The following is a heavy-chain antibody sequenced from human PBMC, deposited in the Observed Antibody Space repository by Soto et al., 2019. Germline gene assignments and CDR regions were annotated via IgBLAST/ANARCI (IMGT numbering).Heavy chain of an antibody. Sequence: GGSLRLSCVGSGLTFSTYWLSWVRQAPGKGLEWVGNIKEDGSDKNYVDSVKGRFTMSRDNAQNSLYLQMSSLRAEDTAVYYCAREIVGANALYDYWGQGTQVTVSS. CDR3: AREIVGANALYDY. V-gene: IGHV3-7*03. J-gene: IGHJ4*02. CDR2: IKEDGSDK. D-gene: IGHD1-26*01. CDR1: GLTFSTYW.